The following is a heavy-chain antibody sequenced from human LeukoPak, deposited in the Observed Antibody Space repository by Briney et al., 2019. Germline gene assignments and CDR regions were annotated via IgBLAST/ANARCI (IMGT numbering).Heavy chain of an antibody. D-gene: IGHD3/OR15-3a*01. J-gene: IGHJ4*02. V-gene: IGHV3-30*03. Sequence: PGRSLRLSCAASGFTFNRYGMHWVRQAPGKGLEWVAVISNDGSDKHYADSVKGRFTISRDNSKNTLYLQMNSLRAEDTAVYYCAREAGLVIIPFAYWGQGTLVTVSS. CDR1: GFTFNRYG. CDR3: AREAGLVIIPFAY. CDR2: ISNDGSDK.